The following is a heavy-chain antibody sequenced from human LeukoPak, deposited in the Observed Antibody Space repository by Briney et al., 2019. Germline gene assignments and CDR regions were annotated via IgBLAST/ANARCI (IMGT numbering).Heavy chain of an antibody. D-gene: IGHD6-19*01. CDR2: ISGSCGST. J-gene: IGHJ4*02. CDR1: GFTFSIYA. V-gene: IGHV3-23*01. Sequence: GGSLRLSCAASGFTFSIYAMSWLRQAPGQGLAWVSAISGSCGSTYYAYSVKGRLTIARVNSKNLLDLRMNSLRAEDTAVYYCAKDHRVAVAGIFGCWGQGTRFTVSS. CDR3: AKDHRVAVAGIFGC.